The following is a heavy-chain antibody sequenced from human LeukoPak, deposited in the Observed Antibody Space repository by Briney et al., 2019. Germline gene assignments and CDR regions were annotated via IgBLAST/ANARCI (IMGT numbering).Heavy chain of an antibody. Sequence: GASVKVSCKASGGTFSSYAISWVRQAPGQGLEWMGGIIPIFATANYAQKFQGRVTITADESTSTAYMELSSLRSEDTAVYYCAREGDCSSTSCYADHDAFDIWGQGTMVTVSS. J-gene: IGHJ3*02. CDR3: AREGDCSSTSCYADHDAFDI. D-gene: IGHD2-2*01. V-gene: IGHV1-69*13. CDR2: IIPIFATA. CDR1: GGTFSSYA.